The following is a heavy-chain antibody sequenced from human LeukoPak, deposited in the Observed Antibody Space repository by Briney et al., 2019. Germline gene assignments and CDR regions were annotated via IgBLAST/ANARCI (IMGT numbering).Heavy chain of an antibody. D-gene: IGHD6-19*01. J-gene: IGHJ4*02. CDR2: MNPNSGNT. V-gene: IGHV1-8*01. Sequence: ASVNVSCKASGYTFTSYDINWVRQATGQGLEWMGWMNPNSGNTGYAQKFQGRVTMTRNTSISTAYMELSSLRSEDTAVYYCASVGVAVAGTPDYWGQGTLVTVSS. CDR1: GYTFTSYD. CDR3: ASVGVAVAGTPDY.